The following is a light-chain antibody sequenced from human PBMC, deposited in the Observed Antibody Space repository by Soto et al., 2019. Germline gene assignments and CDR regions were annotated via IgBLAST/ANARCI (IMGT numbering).Light chain of an antibody. CDR2: SHN. CDR3: AVWDDSLGGSYI. J-gene: IGLJ1*01. CDR1: SSNIGNNY. Sequence: QSVLTQPPSASGTPGQRVTISCSGSSSNIGNNYVSWYQLLPGTAPKLLIYSHNQRPSGVPDRFSGSKSGTSASLAINGLRSEDEGGYYCAVWDDSLGGSYIFGSGTKVTVL. V-gene: IGLV1-47*02.